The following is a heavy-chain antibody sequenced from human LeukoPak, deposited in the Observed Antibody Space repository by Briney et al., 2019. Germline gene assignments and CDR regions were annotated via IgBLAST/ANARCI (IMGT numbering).Heavy chain of an antibody. Sequence: SETLSLTCTVSGGSISSYYWSWIRQPPGKGLEWIGYIYYTGSTNYNPSLKSRVTISVDTSKNQFSLNLSSVTAADTAMYYCSPWGKATKAHLDCWGQGTLVTVSS. V-gene: IGHV4-59*01. D-gene: IGHD5-12*01. J-gene: IGHJ4*02. CDR3: SPWGKATKAHLDC. CDR1: GGSISSYY. CDR2: IYYTGST.